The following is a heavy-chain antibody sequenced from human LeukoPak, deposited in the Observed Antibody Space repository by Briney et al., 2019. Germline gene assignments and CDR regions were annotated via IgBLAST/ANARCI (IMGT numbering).Heavy chain of an antibody. Sequence: PGGSLRLSCAASGFTVSSTYMSWVRQAPGKGLEWDSVIYSVGSTHYADSVRGRSTISRDNSKNTLSLQMNSLRAEDTGVYYCASPSRHCSSSSCYDYWGQGTLVTVSS. CDR2: IYSVGST. CDR3: ASPSRHCSSSSCYDY. J-gene: IGHJ4*02. V-gene: IGHV3-66*02. CDR1: GFTVSSTY. D-gene: IGHD2-2*01.